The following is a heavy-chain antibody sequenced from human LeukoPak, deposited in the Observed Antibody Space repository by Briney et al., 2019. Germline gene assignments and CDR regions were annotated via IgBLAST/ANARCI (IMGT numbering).Heavy chain of an antibody. CDR3: ALWGGGWSDY. Sequence: GGSLRLSCTASGFTFGGYAMNWVRRAPGKGLEWVSSISSSSYIYYADSVKGRFTISRDNAKNSLYLQMNSLRAEDTAVYYCALWGGGWSDYWGQGTLVTVSS. CDR1: GFTFGGYA. J-gene: IGHJ4*02. D-gene: IGHD3-16*01. V-gene: IGHV3-21*01. CDR2: ISSSSYI.